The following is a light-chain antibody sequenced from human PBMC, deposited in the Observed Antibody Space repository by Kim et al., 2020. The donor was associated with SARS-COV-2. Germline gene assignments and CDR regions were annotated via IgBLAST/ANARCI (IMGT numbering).Light chain of an antibody. CDR1: SSDVGSYNR. CDR3: SSYTSSSTYV. Sequence: GHSVTISCTVTSSDVGSYNRVSWYQQPPGTAPKLMIYEVSNRPSGVPDRFSGSKSGNTASLTISGLQAEDEADYYCSSYTSSSTYVFGTGTKVTVL. V-gene: IGLV2-18*02. J-gene: IGLJ1*01. CDR2: EVS.